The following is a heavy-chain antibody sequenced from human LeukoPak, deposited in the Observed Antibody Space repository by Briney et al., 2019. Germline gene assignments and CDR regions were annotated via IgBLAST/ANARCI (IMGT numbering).Heavy chain of an antibody. CDR1: GFTFDDYG. CDR2: ISGSGGST. J-gene: IGHJ6*04. V-gene: IGHV3-23*01. Sequence: AGGSLRLSCAASGFTFDDYGMSWVRQAPGKGLEWVSAISGSGGSTYYADSVKGRFTISRDNSKNTLYLQMNSLRAEDTAVYYCVRGKANYGSGSDVWGKGTTVTVSS. CDR3: VRGKANYGSGSDV. D-gene: IGHD3-10*01.